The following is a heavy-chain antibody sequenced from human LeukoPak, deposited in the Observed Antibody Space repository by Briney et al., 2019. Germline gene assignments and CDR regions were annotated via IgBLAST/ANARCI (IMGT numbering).Heavy chain of an antibody. CDR2: INPRGGST. CDR3: ARDPAGSAAAGTGY. D-gene: IGHD6-13*01. Sequence: GASVKVSLKASGYTFIEYHLHWVRQAPGQGLEWMGIINPRGGSTTYAQKFQGRLTMTRDTSTSTVYMELSSLRSEDTAVYYCARDPAGSAAAGTGYWGQGTLVTVSS. CDR1: GYTFIEYH. V-gene: IGHV1-46*01. J-gene: IGHJ4*02.